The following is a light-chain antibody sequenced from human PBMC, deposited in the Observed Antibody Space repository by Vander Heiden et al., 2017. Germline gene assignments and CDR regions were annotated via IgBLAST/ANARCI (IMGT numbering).Light chain of an antibody. J-gene: IGLJ3*02. CDR1: SSNTGAGHD. CDR3: QSYDSSLSGSWV. Sequence: QSVLTQPPSVSGAPGQSVTISCTGSSSNTGAGHDVHWYQPLPGTAPKLLIYGNSNRPSGVPDRFSGSKSGTSASLAITGLQAEDEADYYCQSYDSSLSGSWVFGGGTKLTVL. CDR2: GNS. V-gene: IGLV1-40*01.